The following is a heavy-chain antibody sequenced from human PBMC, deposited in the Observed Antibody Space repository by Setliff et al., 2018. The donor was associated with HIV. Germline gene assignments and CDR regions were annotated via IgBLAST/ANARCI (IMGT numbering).Heavy chain of an antibody. CDR2: IYSNGRT. Sequence: PSETLSLTCTVSAGSITSGSYYWSWIRQPAGKGLEWIGRIYSNGRTTHNPSLKSRVTISRDTSENQFSLRLSSVIAADTAVYYCARGSYTVRIDYWGQGTRVTVSS. V-gene: IGHV4-61*02. CDR3: ARGSYTVRIDY. J-gene: IGHJ4*02. CDR1: AGSITSGSYY. D-gene: IGHD3-10*01.